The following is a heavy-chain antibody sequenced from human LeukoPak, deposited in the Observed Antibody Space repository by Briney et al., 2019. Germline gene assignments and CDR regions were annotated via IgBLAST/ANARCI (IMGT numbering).Heavy chain of an antibody. Sequence: GASVKVSCKASGYTFTSYGISWVRQAPGQGLEWVGTIILILDIANYAQKFQGRVAITADTSTSTAYMELSDLGSEDTAVYFCAREPEGLTTESHWGQGTLVTVSS. D-gene: IGHD1-14*01. CDR3: AREPEGLTTESH. V-gene: IGHV1-69*04. CDR2: IILILDIA. CDR1: GYTFTSYG. J-gene: IGHJ4*02.